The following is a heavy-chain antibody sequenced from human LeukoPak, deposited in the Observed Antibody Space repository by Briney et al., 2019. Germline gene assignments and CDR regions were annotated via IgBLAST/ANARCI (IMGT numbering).Heavy chain of an antibody. Sequence: GRSLRLSCAASGFTFSSCAMHWVRQAPGKGLEWVAVISYDGSNKYYADSVKGRFTISRDNSKNTLYLQMNSLRAEDTAVYYCVRALSRIAAAGTSGADYWGQGTLVTVSS. CDR1: GFTFSSCA. V-gene: IGHV3-30*04. CDR2: ISYDGSNK. D-gene: IGHD6-13*01. CDR3: VRALSRIAAAGTSGADY. J-gene: IGHJ4*02.